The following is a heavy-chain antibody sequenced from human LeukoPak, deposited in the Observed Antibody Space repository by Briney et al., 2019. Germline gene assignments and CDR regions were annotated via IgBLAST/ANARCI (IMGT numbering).Heavy chain of an antibody. CDR1: GFTVSSNY. D-gene: IGHD3-22*01. J-gene: IGHJ4*02. Sequence: PGGSLRLSCAASGFTVSSNYMSWVRQAPGKGLEWVSVVYSGGSTYYADSVKGRFTISRDNSKNTLYLQMNSLRAEDTAVYYCASHRSGYWHYWGQGTLVTVSS. CDR2: VYSGGST. V-gene: IGHV3-53*01. CDR3: ASHRSGYWHY.